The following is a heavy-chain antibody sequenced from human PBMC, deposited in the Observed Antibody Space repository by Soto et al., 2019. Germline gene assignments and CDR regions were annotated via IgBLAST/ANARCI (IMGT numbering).Heavy chain of an antibody. CDR2: IYYSGST. J-gene: IGHJ4*02. D-gene: IGHD6-19*01. CDR1: GGSVSSGSYY. CDR3: ARDGIAVACTVDY. V-gene: IGHV4-61*01. Sequence: QVQLQESGPGLVKPSETLSLTCTVSGGSVSSGSYYWSWIRQPPGKGLEWIGYIYYSGSTNYNPSPKCRATISLHTSNHLFILHSSSVTATDTAVYYCARDGIAVACTVDYWGQGTLVTVSS.